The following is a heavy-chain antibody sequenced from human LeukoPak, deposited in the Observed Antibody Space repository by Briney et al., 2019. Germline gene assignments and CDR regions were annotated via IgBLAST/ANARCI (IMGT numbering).Heavy chain of an antibody. Sequence: GGSLRLSCAASGFAFSTFWMHWVRQAPGKGLEWVADIKQDESEKYYMDSVKGRFTISRDNAKNSLYLQMNSLKAEDTAVYYCAKDNGWGGFDYWGQGTLVTVPS. J-gene: IGHJ4*02. CDR1: GFAFSTFW. CDR3: AKDNGWGGFDY. V-gene: IGHV3-7*03. D-gene: IGHD3-16*01. CDR2: IKQDESEK.